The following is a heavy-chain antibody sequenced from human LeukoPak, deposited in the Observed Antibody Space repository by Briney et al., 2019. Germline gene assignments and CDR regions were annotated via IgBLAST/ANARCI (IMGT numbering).Heavy chain of an antibody. Sequence: SGGSLRLSCAASGFSFSSFAMTWVRQAPGKGQEWVSGVSDSGGTTYYADSVKGRFTISRDNPKNTLYLQMNSLRAEDTAVYYCAKSKAAVGGVFDIWGQGTMVTVSS. J-gene: IGHJ3*02. CDR2: VSDSGGTT. D-gene: IGHD6-13*01. CDR3: AKSKAAVGGVFDI. V-gene: IGHV3-23*01. CDR1: GFSFSSFA.